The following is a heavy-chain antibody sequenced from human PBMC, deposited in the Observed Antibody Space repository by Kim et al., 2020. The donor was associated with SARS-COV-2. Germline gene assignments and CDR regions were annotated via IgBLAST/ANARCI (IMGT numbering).Heavy chain of an antibody. Sequence: AHSVKGRFTISRDNSKNTLYLQMNSLRAEDTAVYYCAKGNYYDSSGIIDYWGQGTLVTVSS. CDR3: AKGNYYDSSGIIDY. V-gene: IGHV3-23*01. D-gene: IGHD3-22*01. J-gene: IGHJ4*02.